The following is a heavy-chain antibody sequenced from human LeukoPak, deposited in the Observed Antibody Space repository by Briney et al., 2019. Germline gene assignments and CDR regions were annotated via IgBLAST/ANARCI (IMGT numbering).Heavy chain of an antibody. CDR3: ARSDHYHDNSGYDV. J-gene: IGHJ4*02. CDR2: IDSFGSSN. D-gene: IGHD3-22*01. CDR1: GFTFSSYW. V-gene: IGHV3-74*01. Sequence: GGSLRLSCAASGFTFSSYWMHWVRQAPGKGLVWVSRIDSFGSSNSYADSVRGRFTISRDNAKNTLYLQMSSLRADDTAVYYCARSDHYHDNSGYDVWGQGTLVTVSS.